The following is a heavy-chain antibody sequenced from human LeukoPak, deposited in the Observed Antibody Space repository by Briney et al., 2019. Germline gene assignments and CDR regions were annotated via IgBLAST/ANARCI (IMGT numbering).Heavy chain of an antibody. CDR2: ISTGTYI. J-gene: IGHJ4*02. V-gene: IGHV3-48*03. Sequence: GGSLRLSCVASGFTFSRFEMNWVRQAPGRGLEWISHISTGTYIAYTDSVKGRFTISRDNAKNSLYLQMNRLRAEDTAVYYCTREQDREAAATVVGDYWGQGTLVTVSS. D-gene: IGHD4-23*01. CDR1: GFTFSRFE. CDR3: TREQDREAAATVVGDY.